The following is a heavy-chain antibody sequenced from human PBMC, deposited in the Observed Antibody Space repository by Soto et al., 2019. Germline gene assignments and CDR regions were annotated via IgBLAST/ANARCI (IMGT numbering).Heavy chain of an antibody. Sequence: QVQLVESGGGVVQPGTSLRLSCSASGFSFRDFGMHWVRQAPGKGLEWVAVVSHDGSRKYYGDFVKGRFTVSRDNFNNLAYLQIYSLRVEDTGVYYCARQHDLGGLEDYWGQGTLDIVSS. V-gene: IGHV3-30*03. J-gene: IGHJ4*02. CDR2: VSHDGSRK. CDR3: ARQHDLGGLEDY. D-gene: IGHD3-16*01. CDR1: GFSFRDFG.